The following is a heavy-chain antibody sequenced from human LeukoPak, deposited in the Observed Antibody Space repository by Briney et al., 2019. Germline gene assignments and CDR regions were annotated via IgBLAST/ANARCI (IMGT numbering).Heavy chain of an antibody. V-gene: IGHV3-15*01. J-gene: IGHJ4*02. CDR1: GFTFTHAW. CDR3: TTAQVITFGGVIVTRVDY. CDR2: IKSKGDGETT. D-gene: IGHD3-16*02. Sequence: GGCLRLSCAASGFTFTHAWMTWVRQASGKGLEWVGRIKSKGDGETTDYAAPVKGRFIISRDDSKNTLYLQMNSLKTEDTAIYYCTTAQVITFGGVIVTRVDYWGQGTLVTVSS.